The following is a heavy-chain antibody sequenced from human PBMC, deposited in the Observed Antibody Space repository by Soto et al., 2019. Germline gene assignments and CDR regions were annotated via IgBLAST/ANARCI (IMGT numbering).Heavy chain of an antibody. D-gene: IGHD6-13*01. J-gene: IGHJ1*01. CDR3: AKGGQPLVQYFQH. V-gene: IGHV3-23*01. Sequence: EVQLLESGGGLVQPGGSLRLSCAASGFTFSSYAMSWVRQAPGKGLEWVSAISGSGGSTYYADSVKGRFTISRDNSKNPLYRQMNRLRAEDTAVYYCAKGGQPLVQYFQHWGQGTLVTVSS. CDR2: ISGSGGST. CDR1: GFTFSSYA.